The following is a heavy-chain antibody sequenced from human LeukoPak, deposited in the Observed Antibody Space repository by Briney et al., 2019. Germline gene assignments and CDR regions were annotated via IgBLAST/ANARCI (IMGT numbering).Heavy chain of an antibody. J-gene: IGHJ6*03. CDR2: IYYSGST. CDR1: GGSISSYY. CDR3: ARTVLLWFGDSNSDYYYYMDV. V-gene: IGHV4-59*01. D-gene: IGHD3-10*01. Sequence: SETLSPTCTVSGGSISSYYWSWIRQPPGKGLEWIGYIYYSGSTNYNPSLKCRVTISVDTSKNQFSLKLSSVTAADTAVYYCARTVLLWFGDSNSDYYYYMDVWGKGTTVTVSS.